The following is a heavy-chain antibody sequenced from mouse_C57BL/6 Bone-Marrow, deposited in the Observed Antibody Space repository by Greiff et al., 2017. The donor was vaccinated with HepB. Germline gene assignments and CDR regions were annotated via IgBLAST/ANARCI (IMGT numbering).Heavy chain of an antibody. CDR2: IYPRSGNT. J-gene: IGHJ4*01. Sequence: VQWVESGAELARPGASVKLSCKASGYTFTSYGISWVKQRTGQGLEWIGEIYPRSGNTYYNEKFKGKATLTADKSSSTAYMELRSLTSEDSAVYFCARAYYYGSRGYYAMDYWGQGTSVTVSS. V-gene: IGHV1-81*01. D-gene: IGHD1-1*01. CDR3: ARAYYYGSRGYYAMDY. CDR1: GYTFTSYG.